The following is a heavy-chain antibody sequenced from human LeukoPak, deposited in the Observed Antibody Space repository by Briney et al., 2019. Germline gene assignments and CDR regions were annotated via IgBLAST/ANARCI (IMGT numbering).Heavy chain of an antibody. V-gene: IGHV3-48*03. J-gene: IGHJ4*02. CDR3: AREERDTARLPYYDH. CDR1: GCTFSSYE. D-gene: IGHD5-18*01. Sequence: PGGSLRLLCAASGCTFSSYEMNWVRQAPGKGLEWVSYIGGPGSNVYYADSVEGRFTVSRDNAMNSLYLQMNSLRAEDTAVYYCAREERDTARLPYYDHWGQGTLVTVSS. CDR2: IGGPGSNV.